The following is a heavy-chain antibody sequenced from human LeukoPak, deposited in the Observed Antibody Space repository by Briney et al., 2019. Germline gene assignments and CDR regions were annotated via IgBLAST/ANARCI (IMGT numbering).Heavy chain of an antibody. J-gene: IGHJ2*01. CDR2: INPNSGGT. CDR1: GYTFTGYY. V-gene: IGHV1-2*06. CDR3: ARGGVVLVTAILDWYFDP. Sequence: ASVKVSCKASGYTFTGYYMHWVRQAPGQGLEWMGRINPNSGGTNYAQKFQGRVTMTRDTSISTAYMELSRLRSDDTAVYYCARGGVVLVTAILDWYFDPWGRGTLVTVSS. D-gene: IGHD2-21*02.